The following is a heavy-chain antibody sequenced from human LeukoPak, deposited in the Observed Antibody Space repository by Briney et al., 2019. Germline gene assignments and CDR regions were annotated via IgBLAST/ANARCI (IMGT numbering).Heavy chain of an antibody. CDR1: GGTFSSHA. CDR2: IIPISGTA. Sequence: SVKVSCKASGGTFSSHAIAWVRQAPGQGPEWMGGIIPISGTANYAQKFQGKVTITTVESTSTAYMELSSLTSDDTAVYYCARGLQYQLLKALGYYYMDVWGEGTTVTVSS. J-gene: IGHJ6*03. CDR3: ARGLQYQLLKALGYYYMDV. D-gene: IGHD2-2*01. V-gene: IGHV1-69*05.